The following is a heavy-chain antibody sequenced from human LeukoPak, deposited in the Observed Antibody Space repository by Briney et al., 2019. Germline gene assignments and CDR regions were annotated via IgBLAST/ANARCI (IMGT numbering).Heavy chain of an antibody. CDR1: GYTFTSYD. J-gene: IGHJ4*02. CDR2: MNPNSGNT. CDR3: ARGGSSWYVFDS. Sequence: ASVKVSCKASGYTFTSYDINWVRQATGQGLEWMGWMNPNSGNTGYAQKFQGRVTITRNTSISTAYMELSSLRSEDTAVYYCARGGSSWYVFDSWGQGTLVTVSS. D-gene: IGHD6-13*01. V-gene: IGHV1-8*01.